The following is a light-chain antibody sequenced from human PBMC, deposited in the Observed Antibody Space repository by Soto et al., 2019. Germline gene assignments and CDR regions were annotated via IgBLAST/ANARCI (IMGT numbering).Light chain of an antibody. V-gene: IGKV3-11*01. CDR2: DAS. CDR3: QQRSNWPT. J-gene: IGKJ4*01. Sequence: DIVLTQSPATLSLSPGDRSTLACGASQSVSSSYLAWYQQKPGQAPRLLIYDASNRATGIPARFSGSGSGTDFTLTISSLEPEDFAVYYCQQRSNWPTFGGGTKVDIK. CDR1: QSVSSSY.